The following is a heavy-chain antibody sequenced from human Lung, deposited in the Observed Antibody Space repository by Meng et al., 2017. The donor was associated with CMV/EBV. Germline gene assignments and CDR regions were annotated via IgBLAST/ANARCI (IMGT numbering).Heavy chain of an antibody. CDR3: ARGWAMRYCSSTSCYKGQWYFDL. Sequence: YYLSWIRQPPGKGLEWIGEINHSGSTNYNPSLKSRVTISVDTSKNQFSLKLSSVTAADTAVYYCARGWAMRYCSSTSCYKGQWYFDLWGRGTLVTVSS. CDR2: INHSGST. D-gene: IGHD2-2*02. CDR1: YY. V-gene: IGHV4-34*01. J-gene: IGHJ2*01.